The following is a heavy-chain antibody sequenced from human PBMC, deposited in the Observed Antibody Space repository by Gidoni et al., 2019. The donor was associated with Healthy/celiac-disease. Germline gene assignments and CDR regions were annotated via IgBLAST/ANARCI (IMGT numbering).Heavy chain of an antibody. CDR1: GYTFTSYY. V-gene: IGHV1-46*01. D-gene: IGHD1-26*01. CDR2: INPSGGST. CDR3: ARGRWELDYFDY. Sequence: QVQLVQSGAEVKKPGASVKVSCQTSGYTFTSYYMHWVRQAPGQGLEWMEIINPSGGSTSYAQKFQGRVTMTRDTSTSTGYMELSSLRSEDTAVYYCARGRWELDYFDYWGQGTLVTVSS. J-gene: IGHJ4*02.